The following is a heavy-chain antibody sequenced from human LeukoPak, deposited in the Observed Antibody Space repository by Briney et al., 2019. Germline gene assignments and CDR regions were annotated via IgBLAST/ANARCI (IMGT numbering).Heavy chain of an antibody. J-gene: IGHJ4*02. CDR1: GFTFSSYS. D-gene: IGHD6-13*01. V-gene: IGHV3-21*01. Sequence: GGSLRLSCAASGFTFSSYSMNWVRQAPGKGLEWVSSISSSSSYIYYADSAKGRFTISRDNAKNSLYLQMNSLRAEDTAVYYCARQWQLADLLDYWGQGTLVTVSS. CDR3: ARQWQLADLLDY. CDR2: ISSSSSYI.